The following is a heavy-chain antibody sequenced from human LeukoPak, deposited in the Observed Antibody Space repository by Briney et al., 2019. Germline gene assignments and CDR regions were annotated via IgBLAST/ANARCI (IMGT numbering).Heavy chain of an antibody. J-gene: IGHJ5*02. CDR1: GFTFRSYD. V-gene: IGHV3-13*01. Sequence: GGSLRLSCTASGFTFRSYDMHWVRHVIGKGLEWVSTIGTAGDTSYSGSVRGRFIISRENAKNSFYLQMNSLTAGDTAVYYCAKVLGEYSIRSKPLDTWGQGTLVTVSS. CDR2: IGTAGDT. D-gene: IGHD6-13*01. CDR3: AKVLGEYSIRSKPLDT.